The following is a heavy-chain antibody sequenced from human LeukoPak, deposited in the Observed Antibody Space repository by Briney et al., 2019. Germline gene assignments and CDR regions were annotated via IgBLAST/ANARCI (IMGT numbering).Heavy chain of an antibody. D-gene: IGHD3-3*01. CDR1: GSSISSHY. CDR3: ARLFGVVISSWFDP. V-gene: IGHV4-59*11. J-gene: IGHJ5*02. Sequence: SETLSLTCTVSGSSISSHYWSWIRQPPGKGLEWIGYIYYSGSTNYNPSLKSRVTISVDTSKNQFSLKLSSVPAADTAVYYCARLFGVVISSWFDPWGQGTLVTVSS. CDR2: IYYSGST.